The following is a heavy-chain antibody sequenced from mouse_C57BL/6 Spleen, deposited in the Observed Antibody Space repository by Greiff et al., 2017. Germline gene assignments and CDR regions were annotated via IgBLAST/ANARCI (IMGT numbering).Heavy chain of an antibody. CDR1: GFSLSTSGMG. CDR2: IYWDDDK. CDR3: ALWSKKGFAY. D-gene: IGHD6-1*01. Sequence: QVTLKVSGPGILQSSQTLSLTCSFSGFSLSTSGMGVSWIRQPSGKGLEWLAHIYWDDDKRYNPSLKSRLTISKDTSRNQGFLKITSVDTADTATYYCALWSKKGFAYWGQGTLVTVSA. V-gene: IGHV8-12*01. J-gene: IGHJ3*01.